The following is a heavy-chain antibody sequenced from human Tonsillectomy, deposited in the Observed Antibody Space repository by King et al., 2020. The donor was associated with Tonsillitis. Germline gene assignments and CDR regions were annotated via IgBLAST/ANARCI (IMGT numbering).Heavy chain of an antibody. CDR3: ARDRGSWVLDIDY. Sequence: VQLVESGGGVVQPGRSLRLSCAASGFTFRNYAMHWVRQAPGKGLEWVAIISYDGTNKFYADSVKGQFTISRDSSKNTLFLQMNSLRAEDTAVYYCARDRGSWVLDIDYWGQGTLVTVSS. CDR2: ISYDGTNK. J-gene: IGHJ4*02. V-gene: IGHV3-30*04. D-gene: IGHD1-26*01. CDR1: GFTFRNYA.